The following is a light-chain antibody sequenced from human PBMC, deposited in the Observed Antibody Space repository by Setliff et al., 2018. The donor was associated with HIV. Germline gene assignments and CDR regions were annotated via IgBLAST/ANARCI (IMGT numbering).Light chain of an antibody. CDR2: ANN. CDR1: NSNIGAGYD. CDR3: QSYDTRLSGSRV. J-gene: IGLJ3*02. V-gene: IGLV1-40*01. Sequence: QSVLTQPPSVSGAPGQRVTISCTGNNSNIGAGYDVHWYQQLPGTAPKLLIYANNNRPSGVPDRFSGSNSGSSAFLAITGLQAEDEGDYYCQSYDTRLSGSRVFGGGTKVTVL.